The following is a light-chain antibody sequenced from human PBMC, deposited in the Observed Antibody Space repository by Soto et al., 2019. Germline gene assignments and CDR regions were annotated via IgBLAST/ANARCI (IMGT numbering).Light chain of an antibody. CDR2: GAS. CDR1: QSVSSN. V-gene: IGKV3-15*01. J-gene: IGKJ4*01. CDR3: QQYNNWRVT. Sequence: EIVMTQSPATLSVSPGERATLSCRASQSVSSNLAWYQQKPGQAPRLLNYGASTRATGIPARFSGSGSGTEFTLTISSLQSEDFAVYYCQQYNNWRVTFGGGTKVEIK.